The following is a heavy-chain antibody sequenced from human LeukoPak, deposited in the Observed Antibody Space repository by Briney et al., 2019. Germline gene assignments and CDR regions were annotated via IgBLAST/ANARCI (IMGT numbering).Heavy chain of an antibody. Sequence: SETLSLTCTVSGDSISAGNYYWSWIRQPAGKGLEWVGRAYDTGSTWHSPSLKDRVTISIDTSKNQFSLNLKSVTAADTALYFCARVLHAPYLIDSWGQGTLVTVSS. D-gene: IGHD2-8*01. J-gene: IGHJ4*02. CDR1: GDSISAGNYY. V-gene: IGHV4-61*02. CDR2: AYDTGST. CDR3: ARVLHAPYLIDS.